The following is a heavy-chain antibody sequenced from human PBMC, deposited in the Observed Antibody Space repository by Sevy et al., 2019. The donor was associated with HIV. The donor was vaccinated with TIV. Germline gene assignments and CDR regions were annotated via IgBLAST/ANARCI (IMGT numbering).Heavy chain of an antibody. CDR1: GGSISSGDYY. CDR2: IYYSGST. Sequence: SETLSLTCTVSGGSISSGDYYWSWIRQPPGKGLEWIGYIYYSGSTYYNPSLKSRVTISVDTSKNQFSLKLSSVTAADTAVYYCARERTYCSGGSCYNWFDPWGLGTLVTVSS. CDR3: ARERTYCSGGSCYNWFDP. J-gene: IGHJ5*02. D-gene: IGHD2-15*01. V-gene: IGHV4-30-4*01.